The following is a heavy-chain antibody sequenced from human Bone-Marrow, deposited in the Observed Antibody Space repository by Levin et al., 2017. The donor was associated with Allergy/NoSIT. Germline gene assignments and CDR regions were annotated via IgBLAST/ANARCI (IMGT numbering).Heavy chain of an antibody. V-gene: IGHV3-13*04. J-gene: IGHJ4*02. D-gene: IGHD3-10*01. CDR3: ARGSRWFGSDFDH. CDR1: GYSFYGYD. CDR2: IGTTGDT. Sequence: PPGGSLRLSCAASGYSFYGYDMHWVRQVSGKGLEWVSAIGTTGDTYYQDSVKGRFTMSRENAKNSVYLQMNSLRADDTAVYYCARGSRWFGSDFDHWGQGSLVTVSS.